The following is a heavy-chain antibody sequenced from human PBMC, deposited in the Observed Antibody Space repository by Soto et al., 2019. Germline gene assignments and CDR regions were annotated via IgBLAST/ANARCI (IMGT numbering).Heavy chain of an antibody. V-gene: IGHV5-51*01. D-gene: IGHD2-21*02. J-gene: IGHJ4*02. CDR2: IYPGDSDT. Sequence: PGESLKISCKGSGYSFTSYWIGWVRQMPGKGLEWMGIIYPGDSDTRYSPSFQGQVTISADKSISTAYLQWSSLKASDTAMYYCARHGPRGQAAYCGGDCYNWGQGTLVTVSS. CDR3: ARHGPRGQAAYCGGDCYN. CDR1: GYSFTSYW.